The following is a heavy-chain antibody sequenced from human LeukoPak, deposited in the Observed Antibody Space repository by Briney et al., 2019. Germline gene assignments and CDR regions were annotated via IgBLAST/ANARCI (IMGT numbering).Heavy chain of an antibody. D-gene: IGHD3-10*01. V-gene: IGHV4-59*01. CDR3: ARGITMVRGVSYYFDY. J-gene: IGHJ4*02. CDR1: GGSISSYY. Sequence: SETLSLTCTVSGGSISSYYWSWIRQPPGKGLEWIGYIYYSGSTNYNPPLKSRVTISVDTSKNQFSLKLSSVTAADTAVYYCARGITMVRGVSYYFDYWGQGTLVTVSS. CDR2: IYYSGST.